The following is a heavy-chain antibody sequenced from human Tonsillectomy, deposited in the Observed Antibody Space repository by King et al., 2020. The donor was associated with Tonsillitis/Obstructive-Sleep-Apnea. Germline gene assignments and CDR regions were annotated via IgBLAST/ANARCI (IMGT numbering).Heavy chain of an antibody. Sequence: VQLQQWGAGLLKPSETLSLTCAVYGGSFSGYYWSWIRQPPGKGLEWIGEINHSGSTNYNPSLKSRVTISVDTSKNQFSLKLSSVTAADTAVYYCARAPDYYGSGSYYNARKRYYYYYMDVWGKGTTGTVSS. CDR2: INHSGST. D-gene: IGHD3-10*01. CDR1: GGSFSGYY. CDR3: ARAPDYYGSGSYYNARKRYYYYYMDV. J-gene: IGHJ6*03. V-gene: IGHV4-34*01.